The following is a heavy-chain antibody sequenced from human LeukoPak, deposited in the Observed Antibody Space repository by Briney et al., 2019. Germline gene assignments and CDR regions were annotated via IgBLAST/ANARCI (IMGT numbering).Heavy chain of an antibody. V-gene: IGHV4-59*01. Sequence: TPSETLSLTCTVSGGSISSYYWSWIRQPPGKGLEWIGYIYYSGSTNYNPSLKSRVTISVDTSKNQFSLKLSSVTAADTAVYYCAREAGVYASSEGYYFDYWGQGTLVTVSS. D-gene: IGHD2-8*01. CDR3: AREAGVYASSEGYYFDY. CDR2: IYYSGST. CDR1: GGSISSYY. J-gene: IGHJ4*02.